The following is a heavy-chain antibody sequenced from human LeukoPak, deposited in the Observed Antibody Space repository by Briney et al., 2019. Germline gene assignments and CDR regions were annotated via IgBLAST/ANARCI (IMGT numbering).Heavy chain of an antibody. CDR2: ISYDGSNK. D-gene: IGHD6-19*01. CDR1: GFTFSSYG. J-gene: IGHJ3*02. CDR3: AKRIIDSGWEDDAFVI. Sequence: GGSLRLSCAASGFTFSSYGMHWVRQAPGKGLEWVAVISYDGSNKYYADSVKGRFTISRDNSKNTLYLQMNSLRAEDTAVYYCAKRIIDSGWEDDAFVIWGQGTMVTVSS. V-gene: IGHV3-30*18.